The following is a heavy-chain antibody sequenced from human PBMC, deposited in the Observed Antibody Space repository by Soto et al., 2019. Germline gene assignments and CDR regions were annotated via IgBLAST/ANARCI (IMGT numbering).Heavy chain of an antibody. CDR1: GFTFSNAW. V-gene: IGHV3-15*07. Sequence: GGSLRLSCAASGFTFSNAWMNWVRQAPGKGLEWVGRIKSKTDGGTTDYAAHVKGRFTISRDDSKNTLYLQMNSLKTEDTAVYYCTTDSREWLFTPGMDVWGQGTTVTVSS. J-gene: IGHJ6*02. CDR2: IKSKTDGGTT. CDR3: TTDSREWLFTPGMDV. D-gene: IGHD3-3*01.